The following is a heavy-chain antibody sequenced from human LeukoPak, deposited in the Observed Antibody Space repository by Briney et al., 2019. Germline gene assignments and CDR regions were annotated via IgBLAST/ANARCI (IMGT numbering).Heavy chain of an antibody. Sequence: SETLSLTCAVYGGSFSGYYWSWIRQPPGKGREWIGEISHSGSTNYNPSLKSRVTISVDTSKNQFSLKLSSVTAADTAVYYCAGGYSGYETFDYWGQGTLVTVSS. J-gene: IGHJ4*02. CDR1: GGSFSGYY. CDR2: ISHSGST. CDR3: AGGYSGYETFDY. V-gene: IGHV4-34*01. D-gene: IGHD5-12*01.